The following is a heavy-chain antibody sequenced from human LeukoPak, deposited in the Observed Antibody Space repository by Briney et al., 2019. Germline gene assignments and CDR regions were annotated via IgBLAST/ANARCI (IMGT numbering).Heavy chain of an antibody. CDR3: ARGVSHDYVWGSIGINWFDP. Sequence: KASETLSLTCAVYGGSFSGYYWSWIRQPPGKGLEWIGEINHSGSTNHNPSLKSRVTISVDTSKNQFSLKLSSVTAADTAVYYCARGVSHDYVWGSIGINWFDPWGQGTLVTVSS. CDR1: GGSFSGYY. V-gene: IGHV4-34*01. J-gene: IGHJ5*02. D-gene: IGHD3-16*01. CDR2: INHSGST.